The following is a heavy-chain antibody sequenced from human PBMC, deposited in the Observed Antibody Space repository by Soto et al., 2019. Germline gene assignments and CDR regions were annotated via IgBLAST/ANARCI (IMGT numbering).Heavy chain of an antibody. CDR1: GGSISSYY. D-gene: IGHD3-22*01. V-gene: IGHV4-59*08. Sequence: PSETLSLTCTVSGGSISSYYWSWIRQPPGKGLEWIGYIYYSGSTNYNPSLKSRVTISVDTSKNQFSLKLSSVTAADTAVYYCARTPYYDSSGYIDYWGQGTLVTVSS. CDR2: IYYSGST. J-gene: IGHJ4*02. CDR3: ARTPYYDSSGYIDY.